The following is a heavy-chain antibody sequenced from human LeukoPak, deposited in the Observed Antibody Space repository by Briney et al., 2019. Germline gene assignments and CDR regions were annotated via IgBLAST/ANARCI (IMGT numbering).Heavy chain of an antibody. CDR1: GGTFSSYA. D-gene: IGHD3-10*01. CDR2: IIPIFGTA. Sequence: ASVKVSCKASGGTFSSYAISWVRQAPGQGLEWMGGIIPIFGTANYARKFQGRVTITADESTSTAYMELSSLRSEDTAVYYCARDRVTMVRGLEGLDYYYYMDVWGKGTTVTVSS. V-gene: IGHV1-69*01. J-gene: IGHJ6*03. CDR3: ARDRVTMVRGLEGLDYYYYMDV.